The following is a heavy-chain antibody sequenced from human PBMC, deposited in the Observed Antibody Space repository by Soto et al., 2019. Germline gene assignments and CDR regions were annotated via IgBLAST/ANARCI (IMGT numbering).Heavy chain of an antibody. J-gene: IGHJ3*02. CDR1: GGSISSYY. V-gene: IGHV4-59*01. CDR3: AREGIAVAGTNAFDI. CDR2: IYYSGST. Sequence: SETLSLTCTVSGGSISSYYWSWIRQPPGKGLEWIGYIYYSGSTNYNPSLKSRVTISVDTSKNQFSLKLSSVTAADTAVYYCAREGIAVAGTNAFDIWGQGTMVTVSS. D-gene: IGHD6-19*01.